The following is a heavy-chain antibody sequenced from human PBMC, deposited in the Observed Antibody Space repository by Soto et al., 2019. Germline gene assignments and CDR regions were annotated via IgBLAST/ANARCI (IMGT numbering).Heavy chain of an antibody. D-gene: IGHD2-15*01. CDR3: AHTASCSDGICHSEYFQY. CDR2: LYWDDDK. J-gene: IGHJ1*01. CDR1: GFSLTSSGVG. V-gene: IGHV2-5*02. Sequence: QITLKESGPTLVKPTQTLTLTCTFSGFSLTSSGVGVAWIRQPPGKAPEWLALLYWDDDKRYSPSLKSRFTITKDTSKDQVVLTMTNMDPVDTATYFCAHTASCSDGICHSEYFQYWGQGTLVTVSS.